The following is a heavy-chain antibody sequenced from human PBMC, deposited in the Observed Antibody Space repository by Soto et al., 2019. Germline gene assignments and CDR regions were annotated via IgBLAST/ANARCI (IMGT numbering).Heavy chain of an antibody. V-gene: IGHV1-69*13. CDR3: ARDRVFAAAGFPGYYYGMDV. D-gene: IGHD6-13*01. CDR2: IIPIFGTA. Sequence: SVKVSCKASGGTFSSYAISWVRQAPGQRLEWMGGIIPIFGTANYAQKFQGRVTITADESTSTAYMELSSLRSEDTAVYYCARDRVFAAAGFPGYYYGMDVWGQGTTVTVSS. CDR1: GGTFSSYA. J-gene: IGHJ6*02.